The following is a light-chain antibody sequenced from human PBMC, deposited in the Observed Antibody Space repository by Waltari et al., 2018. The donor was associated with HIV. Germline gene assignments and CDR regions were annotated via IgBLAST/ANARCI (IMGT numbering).Light chain of an antibody. CDR3: CSNSGSYTLV. CDR1: SSDVGGYNY. J-gene: IGLJ2*01. Sequence: QSALTQPRSVSGSPGQSVTISCTGTSSDVGGYNYVSWYQHHPGKAPKLLIYDVSKRPSGVSDRFSGSKSGNAASPTISGLQAGNEVDYYCCSNSGSYTLVFGGGTKLTV. V-gene: IGLV2-11*01. CDR2: DVS.